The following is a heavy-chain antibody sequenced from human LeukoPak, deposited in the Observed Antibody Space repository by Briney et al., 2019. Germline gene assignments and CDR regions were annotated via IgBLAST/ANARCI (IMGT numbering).Heavy chain of an antibody. D-gene: IGHD3-16*02. Sequence: GGSLRLSCAASGFTFSVAAMTWVRQAPGKGLEWVSLIGASGESTYYADSVKGRFTISRDNSKNTLSLQMNSLRVEDTAMYFWGKNIKLSTWGRGTMVTVSS. CDR3: GKNIKLST. CDR2: IGASGEST. V-gene: IGHV3-23*01. J-gene: IGHJ3*01. CDR1: GFTFSVAA.